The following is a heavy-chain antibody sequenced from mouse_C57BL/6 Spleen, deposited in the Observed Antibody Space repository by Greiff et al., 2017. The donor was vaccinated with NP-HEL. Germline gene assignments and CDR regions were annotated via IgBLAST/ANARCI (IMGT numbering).Heavy chain of an antibody. J-gene: IGHJ2*01. Sequence: QVQLQQPGAELVMPGASVKLSCKASGYTFTSYWMHWVKQRPGQGLEWIGEIDPSDSYTNYNQKFKGKSTLTVDKSSSTAYMQLSSLTSEDAAVYYCARNLDGYYFDYWGQGTTLTVSS. CDR1: GYTFTSYW. D-gene: IGHD2-3*01. CDR3: ARNLDGYYFDY. CDR2: IDPSDSYT. V-gene: IGHV1-69*01.